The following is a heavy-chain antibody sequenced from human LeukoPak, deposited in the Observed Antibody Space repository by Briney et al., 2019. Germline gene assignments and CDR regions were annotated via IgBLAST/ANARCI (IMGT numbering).Heavy chain of an antibody. CDR3: AREEYKYGLGALDV. V-gene: IGHV3-30-3*01. CDR1: GFRFSAYA. CDR2: ISIDVNTQ. J-gene: IGHJ6*02. Sequence: GRSLRLSCTASGFRFSAYAMQWVRQAPSKGLEWVAVISIDVNTQYYADSVRGRFSISRDNSKNTLYREMSSLRGEDTGIFYCAREEYKYGLGALDVWGQGTTVTVSS. D-gene: IGHD5-18*01.